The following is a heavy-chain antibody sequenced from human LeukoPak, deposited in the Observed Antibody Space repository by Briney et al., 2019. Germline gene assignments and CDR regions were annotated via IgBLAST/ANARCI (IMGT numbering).Heavy chain of an antibody. CDR2: IYTTGTT. CDR3: GRQGYTAAYYFLDY. J-gene: IGHJ4*02. CDR1: GGSINSYY. Sequence: SETLSLTCTVSGGSINSYYWGWVRQAAGKGLEWIGRIYTTGTTYYSPSPKSRLTMSVDTSKNQFSLNLRSVTAADTALYYCGRQGYTAAYYFLDYWSQGTLVTVSS. V-gene: IGHV4-4*07. D-gene: IGHD1-26*01.